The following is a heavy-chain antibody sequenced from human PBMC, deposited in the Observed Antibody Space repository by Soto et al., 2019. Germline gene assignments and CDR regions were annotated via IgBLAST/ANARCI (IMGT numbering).Heavy chain of an antibody. J-gene: IGHJ3*02. Sequence: SETLSLTCTVSGGSISSYYWGWIRQPPGKGLEWIGYIYYSGSTNYNPSLKSRVTISVDTSKNQFSLKLSSVTAADTAVYYCARGYSYGVDAFDIWGQGTMVTVSS. CDR2: IYYSGST. V-gene: IGHV4-59*01. D-gene: IGHD5-18*01. CDR1: GGSISSYY. CDR3: ARGYSYGVDAFDI.